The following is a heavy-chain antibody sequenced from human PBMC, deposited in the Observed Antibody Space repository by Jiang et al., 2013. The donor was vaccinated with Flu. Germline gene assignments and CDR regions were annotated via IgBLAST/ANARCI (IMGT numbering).Heavy chain of an antibody. CDR2: TYCRSKWYN. J-gene: IGHJ4*02. Sequence: WLGRTYCRSKWYNDYAVSVKSRITINPDTSKNQFSLHLNSVTPEDTAVYYCARAPYSSGWYESYYFDYWGQGTLVTVSS. V-gene: IGHV6-1*01. CDR3: ARAPYSSGWYESYYFDY. D-gene: IGHD6-19*01.